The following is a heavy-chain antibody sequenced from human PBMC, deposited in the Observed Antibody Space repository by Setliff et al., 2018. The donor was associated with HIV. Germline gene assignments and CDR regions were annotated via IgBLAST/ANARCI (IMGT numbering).Heavy chain of an antibody. CDR2: IYSGGST. CDR3: ARAVTNWNVDGYYFDY. CDR1: GFTVSSNY. D-gene: IGHD1-20*01. Sequence: PGGSLRLSCAASGFTVSSNYMSWVRQAPGKGLEWVSVIYSGGSTYYADSVKGRFTISRGNSKNTLYLQMNSLRAEDTAVYYCARAVTNWNVDGYYFDYWGQGTLVTVSS. J-gene: IGHJ4*02. V-gene: IGHV3-53*01.